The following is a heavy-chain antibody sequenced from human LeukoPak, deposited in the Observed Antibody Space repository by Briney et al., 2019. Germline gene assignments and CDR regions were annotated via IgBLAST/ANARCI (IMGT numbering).Heavy chain of an antibody. D-gene: IGHD6-6*01. CDR3: ARSYSSLDWFDP. CDR2: IYYSGST. J-gene: IGHJ5*02. V-gene: IGHV4-39*01. CDR1: GGSISSAIYY. Sequence: PSETLSLTCTVSGGSISSAIYYWGWIRQPPGKGLEWIGSIYYSGSTYYNPSLKSRVTISVDTSKNQFSLKLSSVTAADTAVYYCARSYSSLDWFDPWGQGTLVTVSS.